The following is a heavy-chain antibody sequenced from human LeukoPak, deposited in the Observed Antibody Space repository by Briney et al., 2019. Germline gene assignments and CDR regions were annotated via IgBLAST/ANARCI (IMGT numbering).Heavy chain of an antibody. V-gene: IGHV3-9*01. J-gene: IGHJ2*01. CDR1: GFNFADYA. CDR3: AKDYCGRHCYSGWFFDP. Sequence: GGSLRLSCAASGFNFADYAMLWVRQATARGREWVSGISYNGDTTANAGSVKSRFTNSRDNAKNALDLQKNSLRAEDSALYYCAKDYCGRHCYSGWFFDPGGGSTVVTVSS. CDR2: ISYNGDTT. D-gene: IGHD2-21*02.